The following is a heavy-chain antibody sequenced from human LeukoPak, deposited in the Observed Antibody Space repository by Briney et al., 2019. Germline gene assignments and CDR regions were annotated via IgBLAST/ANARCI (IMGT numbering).Heavy chain of an antibody. CDR3: AKAGYSTDGVFDY. V-gene: IGHV3-9*01. CDR2: ISWNSGSI. D-gene: IGHD6-13*01. J-gene: IGHJ4*02. CDR1: GFMFNDYA. Sequence: GRSLRLSCAPSGFMFNDYAMHWVRQAPGKGLEWVSGISWNSGSIGYADSVKGRFTISRDNAKNSLYLQMNSLRAEDTALYYCAKAGYSTDGVFDYWGQGTLVTVSS.